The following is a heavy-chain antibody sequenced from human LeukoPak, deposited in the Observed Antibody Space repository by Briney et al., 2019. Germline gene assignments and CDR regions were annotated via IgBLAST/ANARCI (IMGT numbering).Heavy chain of an antibody. J-gene: IGHJ4*02. CDR1: GGSFSGYY. CDR2: IIHSGST. CDR3: ARVRSRIRYFDY. Sequence: SETLSLTCAVYGGSFSGYYWSWIRQPPGKGLEWTGEIIHSGSTNYNPSLRSRVTISVDTSKNQFSLKLTSVTAADPAVYYCARVRSRIRYFDYWGQGTLVTVSS. V-gene: IGHV4-34*12.